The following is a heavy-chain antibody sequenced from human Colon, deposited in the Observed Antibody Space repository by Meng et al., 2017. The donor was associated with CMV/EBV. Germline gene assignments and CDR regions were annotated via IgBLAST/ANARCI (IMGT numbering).Heavy chain of an antibody. Sequence: GESLKISCAASGLTFNGYGLHWVRQAPGKGLEWVAFIGSDGSIKRYADSVKGRLTISRDNSKNTLWLQMHSLRPEDTGLYYCAREGYSNFDHWGQGTLVTVSS. CDR3: AREGYSNFDH. CDR1: GLTFNGYG. D-gene: IGHD4-11*01. CDR2: IGSDGSIK. J-gene: IGHJ4*02. V-gene: IGHV3-30*02.